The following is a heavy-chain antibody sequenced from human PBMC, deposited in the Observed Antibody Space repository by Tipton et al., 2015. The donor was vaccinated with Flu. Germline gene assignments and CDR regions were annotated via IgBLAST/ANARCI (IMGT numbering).Heavy chain of an antibody. CDR1: GGSFSGYY. CDR3: ARDPPGPDGDPTGEGNDAFDI. J-gene: IGHJ3*02. D-gene: IGHD4-17*01. Sequence: LRLSCAVYGGSFSGYYWSWIRQPPGKGLEWIGEINHSGSTNYNPSLKSRVTISVDTSKNQFSLKLSSVTAADTAVYYCARDPPGPDGDPTGEGNDAFDIRGQGTMVTVSS. V-gene: IGHV4-34*01. CDR2: INHSGST.